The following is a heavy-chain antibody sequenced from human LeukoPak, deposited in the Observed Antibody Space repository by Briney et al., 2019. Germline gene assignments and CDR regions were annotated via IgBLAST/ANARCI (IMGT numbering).Heavy chain of an antibody. Sequence: SETLSLTCTVSGGSISSYHWSWIRQPPGKGLEWIGYIYYSGSTNYNPSLKSRVTISVDTSKNQFSLKLSSVTAADTAVYYCARGSDTAMGVDYYYGMDVWGKGTTVTVSS. CDR1: GGSISSYH. V-gene: IGHV4-59*01. D-gene: IGHD5-18*01. CDR3: ARGSDTAMGVDYYYGMDV. J-gene: IGHJ6*04. CDR2: IYYSGST.